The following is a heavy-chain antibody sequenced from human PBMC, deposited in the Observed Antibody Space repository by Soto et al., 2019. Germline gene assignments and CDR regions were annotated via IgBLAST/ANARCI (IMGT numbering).Heavy chain of an antibody. Sequence: GGSLRLSCAASGFTFSDRYMDWVRQAPGKGLEWVGRTKNKANSYTTEYAASVKGRFTISRDDSRNSVYLQRNSLKTDDTAVYYCTIEGAYPGPDFDYWGKGTLVTVSS. CDR3: TIEGAYPGPDFDY. D-gene: IGHD3-16*01. V-gene: IGHV3-72*01. CDR1: GFTFSDRY. J-gene: IGHJ4*02. CDR2: TKNKANSYTT.